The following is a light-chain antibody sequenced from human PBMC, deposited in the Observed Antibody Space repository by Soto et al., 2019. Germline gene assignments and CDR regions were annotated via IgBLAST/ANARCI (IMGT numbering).Light chain of an antibody. V-gene: IGLV1-51*01. CDR1: SSNIGGNS. Sequence: QSVLTQPPSVSAAPGQKVTISCSGSSSNIGGNSVSWYQQLPGTAPKLLIYDDNKRPSGIPDRFSGSKSGTSATLGITGFQTGDKADYYCGSWESSLSGDVLGNGTKVTVL. CDR3: GSWESSLSGDV. CDR2: DDN. J-gene: IGLJ1*01.